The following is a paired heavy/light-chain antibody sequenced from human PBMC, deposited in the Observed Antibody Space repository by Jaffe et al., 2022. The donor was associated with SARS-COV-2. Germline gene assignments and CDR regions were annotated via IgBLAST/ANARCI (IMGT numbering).Light chain of an antibody. CDR3: QQYNSFMYT. Sequence: DIQMTQSPSTLSASVGDRVTITCRASQSISSWLAWYQQKPGKAPKLLIYKASSLESGVPSRFSGSGSGTEFTLTISSLQPDDFATYYCQQYNSFMYTFGQGTKLEIK. J-gene: IGKJ2*01. CDR1: QSISSW. CDR2: KAS. V-gene: IGKV1-5*03.
Heavy chain of an antibody. D-gene: IGHD1-20*01. CDR2: ISSSGSTI. J-gene: IGHJ4*02. CDR3: ARGFRGITGSH. Sequence: QVQLVESGGGLVKPGGSLRLSCAASGFTFSDYYMSWIRQAPGKGLEWVSYISSSGSTIYYADSVKGRFTISRDNAKNSLYLQMNSLRAEDTAVYYCARGFRGITGSHWGQGTLVTVSS. CDR1: GFTFSDYY. V-gene: IGHV3-11*01.